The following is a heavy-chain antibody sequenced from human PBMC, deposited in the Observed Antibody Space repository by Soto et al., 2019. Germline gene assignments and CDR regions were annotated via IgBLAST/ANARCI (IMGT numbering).Heavy chain of an antibody. CDR2: IRTKPNNYAN. V-gene: IGHV3-73*02. CDR1: GFTFSGTA. CDR3: TRPEDMCGYPEAFDS. Sequence: DVQLVESGGGLVQPGGSLKLSCATSGFTFSGTAMHWVRQASGKGLEWVGRIRTKPNNYANTYAASVTGRFTISRDDSKNTVNLQMNSMKTEDPPVYYWTRPEDMCGYPEAFDSWGQGALVTV. D-gene: IGHD3-22*01. J-gene: IGHJ4*02.